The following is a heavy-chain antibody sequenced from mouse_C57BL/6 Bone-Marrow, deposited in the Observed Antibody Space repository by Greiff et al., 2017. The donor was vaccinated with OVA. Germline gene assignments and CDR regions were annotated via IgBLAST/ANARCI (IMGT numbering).Heavy chain of an antibody. J-gene: IGHJ4*01. Sequence: QVQLQQPGAELVKPGASVKLSCKASGYTFTSYWMQWVKQRPGQGLEWIGEIDPSDSYTTYNQKFKGKATLTVDTSSSTAYMQLSSLTSEDSAVYYCARKDYYGSSYDYYAMDYWGQGTSVTVSS. CDR1: GYTFTSYW. CDR3: ARKDYYGSSYDYYAMDY. CDR2: IDPSDSYT. V-gene: IGHV1-50*01. D-gene: IGHD1-1*01.